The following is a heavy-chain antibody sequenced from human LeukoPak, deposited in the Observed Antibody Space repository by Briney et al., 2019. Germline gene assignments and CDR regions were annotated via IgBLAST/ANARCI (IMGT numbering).Heavy chain of an antibody. CDR2: IYYSGST. D-gene: IGHD3-22*01. CDR3: ARVGRVWLLLGW. Sequence: PSETLSLTCTVSGGSISSGGYYWSWIRQHPGKGLEWIGYIYYSGSTYYNPSLKSRVTISVDTSKNQFSLKLSSVTAADTAVYYCARVGRVWLLLGWWGQGTLVTVSS. J-gene: IGHJ4*02. CDR1: GGSISSGGYY. V-gene: IGHV4-31*03.